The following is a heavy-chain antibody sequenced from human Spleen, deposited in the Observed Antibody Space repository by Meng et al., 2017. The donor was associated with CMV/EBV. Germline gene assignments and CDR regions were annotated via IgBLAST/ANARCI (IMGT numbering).Heavy chain of an antibody. D-gene: IGHD2-2*01. CDR2: MNPNSGNT. J-gene: IGHJ6*02. CDR1: GYTFTSYD. V-gene: IGHV1-8*01. CDR3: ARLHTRYCSSTSCYPYYYYGMYV. Sequence: ASVKVSCKASGYTFTSYDINWVRQATGQGLEWMGWMNPNSGNTGYAQKFQGRVTMTRNTSISTAYMELSSLRSDDTAVYYCARLHTRYCSSTSCYPYYYYGMYVWGQGTTVTVSS.